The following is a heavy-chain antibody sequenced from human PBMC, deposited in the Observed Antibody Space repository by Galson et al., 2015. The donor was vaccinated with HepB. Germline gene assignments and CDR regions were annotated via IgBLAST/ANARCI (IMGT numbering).Heavy chain of an antibody. CDR3: TRRYCSSTSCYAGYNWFDP. J-gene: IGHJ5*02. CDR1: EFTFSGSA. CDR2: IRSKANSYAT. Sequence: SLRLSCAASEFTFSGSAMHWVRQASGKGLVWVGRIRSKANSYATAYAASVKGRLTISRDDSKNTAYLQMNSLKTEDTAVYFCTRRYCSSTSCYAGYNWFDPWGQGTLVTVSS. D-gene: IGHD2-2*01. V-gene: IGHV3-73*01.